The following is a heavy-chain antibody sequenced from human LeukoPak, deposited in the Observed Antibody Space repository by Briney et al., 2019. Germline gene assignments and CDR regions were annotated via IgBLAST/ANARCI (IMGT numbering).Heavy chain of an antibody. CDR3: ASAPFDGPHDAFDF. CDR2: ISAYNGDT. D-gene: IGHD3-10*01. Sequence: AASVKVSCKASGYPFTNFGINWVRHAPGQGLEWMGWISAYNGDTNYAQKLQGRVTMNTDTSTSTAYMELRSLRSDDTAVYYCASAPFDGPHDAFDFWGQGTMVTVSS. V-gene: IGHV1-18*01. J-gene: IGHJ3*01. CDR1: GYPFTNFG.